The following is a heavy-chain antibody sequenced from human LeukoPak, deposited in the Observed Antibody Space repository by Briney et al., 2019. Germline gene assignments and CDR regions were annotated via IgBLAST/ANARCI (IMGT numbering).Heavy chain of an antibody. CDR3: AKSMVSGSSHWYFDL. J-gene: IGHJ2*01. CDR1: GFTFDDYT. V-gene: IGHV3-43*01. D-gene: IGHD3-10*01. CDR2: ISWDGGST. Sequence: GGSLILSCAASGFTFDDYTMHWVRQAPGKGLEWVSLISWDGGSTYYADSVKGRFTISRDNSKNSLYLQMNSLRTEDTALYYCAKSMVSGSSHWYFDLWGRGTLVTVSS.